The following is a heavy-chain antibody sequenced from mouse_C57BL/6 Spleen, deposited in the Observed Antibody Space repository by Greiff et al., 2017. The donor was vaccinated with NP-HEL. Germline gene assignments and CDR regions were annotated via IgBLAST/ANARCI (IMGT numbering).Heavy chain of an antibody. CDR2: ISYDGSN. CDR1: GYSITSGYY. V-gene: IGHV3-6*01. D-gene: IGHD4-1*01. Sequence: VQLQQSGPGLVKPSQSLSLTCSVTGYSITSGYYWNWIRQFPGNKLEWMGYISYDGSNNYNPSLKNRISITRDTSKNQFFLKLNSVTTEDTATYYCASPVWDGDAMDYWGQGTSVTVSS. CDR3: ASPVWDGDAMDY. J-gene: IGHJ4*01.